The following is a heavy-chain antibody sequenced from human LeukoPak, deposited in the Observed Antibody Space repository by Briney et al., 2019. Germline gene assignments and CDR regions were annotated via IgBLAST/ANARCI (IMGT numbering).Heavy chain of an antibody. V-gene: IGHV3-74*01. CDR3: TRGGITFDY. Sequence: GGSLRLSCAASGFPFSSYWMLWVPHAPGKGLVCVSRISSDGITSQYADSVRGRFTISRDDAKNTLYLQMNSLRAEDTAIYYCTRGGITFDYWGQGTLVTVSS. J-gene: IGHJ4*02. CDR2: ISSDGITS. D-gene: IGHD1-14*01. CDR1: GFPFSSYW.